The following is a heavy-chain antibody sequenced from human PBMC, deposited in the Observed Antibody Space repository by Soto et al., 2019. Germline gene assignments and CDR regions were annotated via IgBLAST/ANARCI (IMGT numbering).Heavy chain of an antibody. Sequence: ASVKVSCKASGYTFTSYGISWVRQAPGQGLEWMGWISAYNGNTNYAQKLQGRVTMTTDTSTSTAYMELRSLRSDDTAVYYCARGYYDLWSGYHRYYMYVWGKGTTVTVSS. CDR1: GYTFTSYG. J-gene: IGHJ6*03. V-gene: IGHV1-18*01. CDR3: ARGYYDLWSGYHRYYMYV. D-gene: IGHD3-3*01. CDR2: ISAYNGNT.